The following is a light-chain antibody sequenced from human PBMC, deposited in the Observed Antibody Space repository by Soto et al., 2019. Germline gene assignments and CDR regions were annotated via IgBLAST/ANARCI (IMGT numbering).Light chain of an antibody. Sequence: QSLLTQSPSASEAPGQTIIISCSGSSSNIGTNAVYWYQQLPGSAPTLLVHSNDQRAFAVPQRFSGSRSATSASVAISVLGSEYGAAYYCSGWNDALAAYVFGTGTKGTGL. V-gene: IGLV1-47*02. CDR1: SSNIGTNA. CDR2: SND. CDR3: SGWNDALAAYV. J-gene: IGLJ1*01.